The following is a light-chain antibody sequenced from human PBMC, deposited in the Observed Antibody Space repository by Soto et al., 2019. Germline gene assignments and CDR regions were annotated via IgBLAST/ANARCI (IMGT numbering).Light chain of an antibody. Sequence: EIVLTQSPGTLSLSPGERATLSCRTSQSVSNTYLAWYQQKPGQAPRLLIYHASSRATGIPDRFSGSGSGTDFTLTISRLEPEDFAVYYCQQYGTSPPVYAFGQGTKPEI. CDR3: QQYGTSPPVYA. CDR1: QSVSNTY. J-gene: IGKJ2*01. CDR2: HAS. V-gene: IGKV3-20*01.